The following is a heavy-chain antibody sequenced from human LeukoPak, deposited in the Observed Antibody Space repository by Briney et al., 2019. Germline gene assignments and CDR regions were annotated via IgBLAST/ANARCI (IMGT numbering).Heavy chain of an antibody. Sequence: PGGSLRLSCAASGSTFSAYWMHWVRQAPGKGLVWVSRINTDGSSPTYAASVKGRFTISRDNAKNTLYLQMNSLRAEDTAVYYCARSDFWSGYYTSWYFDLWGRGTLVTVSS. D-gene: IGHD3-3*01. CDR3: ARSDFWSGYYTSWYFDL. J-gene: IGHJ2*01. CDR1: GSTFSAYW. CDR2: INTDGSSP. V-gene: IGHV3-74*01.